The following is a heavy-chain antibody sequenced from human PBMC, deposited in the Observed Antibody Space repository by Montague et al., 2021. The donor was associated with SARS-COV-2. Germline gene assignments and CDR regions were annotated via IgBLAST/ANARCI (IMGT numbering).Heavy chain of an antibody. CDR3: ARNEKGYGYFDL. Sequence: ETLSLTCTVSGGSISSTDHFWGWIRQPPGKGLEWIGSIYYTGSTFYTPSLKSRVTISVDTSKNEFSLKLISVTATDTAVYYCARNEKGYGYFDLWGRGTLVTVSS. V-gene: IGHV4-39*01. J-gene: IGHJ2*01. CDR1: GGSISSTDHF. CDR2: IYYTGST. D-gene: IGHD1-1*01.